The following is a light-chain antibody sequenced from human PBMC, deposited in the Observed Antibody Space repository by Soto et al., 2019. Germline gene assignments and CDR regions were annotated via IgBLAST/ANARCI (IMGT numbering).Light chain of an antibody. CDR1: QSVRSN. CDR2: GAS. CDR3: QQRSNWPPLT. V-gene: IGKV3-15*01. Sequence: EIVMTQSPATLSVSPGERATVSCRASQSVRSNLAWYQQKPGQAPRLLIYGASTRATGIPARFSGSGSGTEFTLTISSLQSEDFAVYYCQQRSNWPPLTFGGGTKVEIK. J-gene: IGKJ4*01.